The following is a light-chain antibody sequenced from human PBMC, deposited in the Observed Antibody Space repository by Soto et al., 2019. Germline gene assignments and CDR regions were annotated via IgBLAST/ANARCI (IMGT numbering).Light chain of an antibody. CDR1: SGHSNYA. CDR2: LNSDGSH. Sequence: QSVLTQSPSASASLGASVKLTYTLSSGHSNYAIAWHQQQPEKGPRYLMKLNSDGSHSKGDGIPDRFSGSSSGAERYLTISSLQSEDEADYYCQTWGTGIQVFGTGTKLTVL. V-gene: IGLV4-69*01. CDR3: QTWGTGIQV. J-gene: IGLJ1*01.